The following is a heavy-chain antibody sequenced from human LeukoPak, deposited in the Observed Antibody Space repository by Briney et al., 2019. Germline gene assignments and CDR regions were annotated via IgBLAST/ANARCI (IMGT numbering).Heavy chain of an antibody. CDR3: ARGTVIFVPLGYCSGGSCYGHAEHFQH. J-gene: IGHJ1*01. Sequence: SETLSLTCAVSGGSIISAGYSWNWIRQPPGKGLEWIGYIYHSGSTHYNPSLRSRVTMSVDRSKNQFSLNLTSVTAADTAVYYCARGTVIFVPLGYCSGGSCYGHAEHFQHWGQGTLVTVSS. V-gene: IGHV4-30-2*01. CDR2: IYHSGST. D-gene: IGHD2-15*01. CDR1: GGSIISAGYS.